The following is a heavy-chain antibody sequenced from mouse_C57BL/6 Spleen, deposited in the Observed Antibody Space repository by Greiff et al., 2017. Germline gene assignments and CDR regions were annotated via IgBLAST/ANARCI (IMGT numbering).Heavy chain of an antibody. CDR1: GYTFTSYT. CDR2: INPSSGYT. D-gene: IGHD1-1*01. Sequence: VQLQQSGAELARPGASVKMSCKASGYTFTSYTMHWVKQRPGQGLEWIGYINPSSGYTKYNQKFKDKATLTAEKSSSTAYLQLSSLTSEDSAVYYCARSCGDYGSKSWYFDVWGTGTTVTVSS. CDR3: ARSCGDYGSKSWYFDV. J-gene: IGHJ1*03. V-gene: IGHV1-4*01.